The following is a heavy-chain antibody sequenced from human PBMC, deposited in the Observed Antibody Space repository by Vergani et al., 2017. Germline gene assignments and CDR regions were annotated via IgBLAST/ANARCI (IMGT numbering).Heavy chain of an antibody. CDR1: GFTFSSYW. CDR2: IKQDGSEK. D-gene: IGHD5-18*01. V-gene: IGHV3-7*03. CDR3: AGGIGRYSYGYVRGYYYYGMDV. Sequence: EVQLVESGGGLVQPGGSLRLSCAASGFTFSSYWMSWVRQAPGKGLEWVANIKQDGSEKYYVDSVKGRFTISRDNAKNSLYLQMNSLRAEDTAVYYCAGGIGRYSYGYVRGYYYYGMDVWGQGTTVTVSS. J-gene: IGHJ6*02.